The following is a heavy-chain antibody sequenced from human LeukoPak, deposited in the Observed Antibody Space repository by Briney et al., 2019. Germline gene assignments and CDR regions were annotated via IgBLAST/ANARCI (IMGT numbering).Heavy chain of an antibody. CDR1: GFTFSSYA. V-gene: IGHV3-23*01. CDR2: ISGSGCST. J-gene: IGHJ5*02. D-gene: IGHD2-2*01. Sequence: GGSLRLSCAASGFTFSSYAMSWVRQAPGKGLDWVSSISGSGCSTYYADSVKGRFTISRDNSKNTLYLQMNSLRAEDTAVYYCAKGDIVVVPAANWFDPWGQGTLVTVSS. CDR3: AKGDIVVVPAANWFDP.